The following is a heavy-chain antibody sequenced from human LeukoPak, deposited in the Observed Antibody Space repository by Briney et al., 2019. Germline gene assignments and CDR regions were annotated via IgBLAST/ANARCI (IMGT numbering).Heavy chain of an antibody. D-gene: IGHD5-12*01. CDR3: ARVADGYSGYDSIDY. CDR2: ISSSSSYT. CDR1: GFTFSDYY. Sequence: PGGSLRLSCAASGFTFSDYYMSWTRQAPGKGLEWVSYISSSSSYTNYADSVKGRFTISRDNAKNSLYLQMNSLRAEDTAVYYCARVADGYSGYDSIDYWGQGTLVTVSS. J-gene: IGHJ4*02. V-gene: IGHV3-11*06.